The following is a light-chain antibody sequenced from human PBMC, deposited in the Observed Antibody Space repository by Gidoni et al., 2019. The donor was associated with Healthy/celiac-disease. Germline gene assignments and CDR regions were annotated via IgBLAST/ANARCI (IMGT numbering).Light chain of an antibody. V-gene: IGLV2-23*01. CDR3: CSYAGSSTWV. Sequence: QSALTQPASVSVSPGQSITISCTGTSSDVGSYNLVSWYQQHPGKAPKLMIYEGSKRPSGVSNRFSGSKYGNTASLTISGIQAEDEADYYCCSYAGSSTWVLGGGTKLTVL. J-gene: IGLJ3*02. CDR1: SSDVGSYNL. CDR2: EGS.